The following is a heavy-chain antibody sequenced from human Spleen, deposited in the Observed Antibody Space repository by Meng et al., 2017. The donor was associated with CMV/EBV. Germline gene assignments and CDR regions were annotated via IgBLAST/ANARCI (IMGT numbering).Heavy chain of an antibody. D-gene: IGHD5-18*01. Sequence: LSLTCAASGFTFSSYWMSWVRQAPGKGLEWVANIKQDGSEKYYVDSVKGRFTISRDNAKNSLYLQMNSLRAEDTAVYYCTKAYTAMGRDYWGQGTLVTVSS. CDR1: GFTFSSYW. V-gene: IGHV3-7*01. J-gene: IGHJ4*02. CDR2: IKQDGSEK. CDR3: TKAYTAMGRDY.